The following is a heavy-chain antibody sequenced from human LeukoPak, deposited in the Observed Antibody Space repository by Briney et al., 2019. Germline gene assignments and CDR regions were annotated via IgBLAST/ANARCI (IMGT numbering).Heavy chain of an antibody. V-gene: IGHV3-7*01. CDR1: GLIFSKYR. Sequence: GGSLRLSCAASGLIFSKYRMTWVRQAPGKGLEWVASIKPDGSEKYYLDSVKGRFTISRDNARDSLYLQMNSLRDDDTSVYFCARDASALYWGRGTLVTVSS. D-gene: IGHD6-19*01. J-gene: IGHJ4*02. CDR2: IKPDGSEK. CDR3: ARDASALY.